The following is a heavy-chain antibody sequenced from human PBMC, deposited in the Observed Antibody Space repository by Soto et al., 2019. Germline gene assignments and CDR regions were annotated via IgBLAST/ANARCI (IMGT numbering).Heavy chain of an antibody. J-gene: IGHJ5*02. CDR1: GFTFSSYW. CDR3: ARDSGFRSGNGNNRFDP. CDR2: IKQDGSEK. D-gene: IGHD3-3*01. V-gene: IGHV3-7*03. Sequence: GGSLRLSCVASGFTFSSYWMSWVRQAPGKGLEWVANIKQDGSEKYYVDSVKGRFTISRDNAKNSLYLQMNRLRAEDTAVYYCARDSGFRSGNGNNRFDPWGQGILVTVPS.